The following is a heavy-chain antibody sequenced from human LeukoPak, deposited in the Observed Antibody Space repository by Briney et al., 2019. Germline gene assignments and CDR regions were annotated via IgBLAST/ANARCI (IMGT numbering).Heavy chain of an antibody. V-gene: IGHV4-31*03. Sequence: SETLSLTCTVSGGSISSGGYYWSWIRQHPGKGLEWIGYIYYSGSTYYNPSLKSRVTISVDTYKTQFSLKLSSVPAADTAVYYCASSASYYDILTGYYPGWFDPWGQGTLVTVSS. CDR2: IYYSGST. D-gene: IGHD3-9*01. CDR3: ASSASYYDILTGYYPGWFDP. CDR1: GGSISSGGYY. J-gene: IGHJ5*02.